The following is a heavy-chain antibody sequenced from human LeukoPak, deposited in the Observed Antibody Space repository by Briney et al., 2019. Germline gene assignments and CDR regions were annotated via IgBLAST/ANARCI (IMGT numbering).Heavy chain of an antibody. D-gene: IGHD6-6*01. Sequence: SETLSLTCTVSGDSISSYYCSWIRQPPGKGLEWIGYIYYSGSTNYNPSLKSRVTISVDTSKNQFSLKLSSVTAADTAVYYCARPMEAARPIPFDYWGQGTLVTVSS. J-gene: IGHJ4*02. V-gene: IGHV4-59*01. CDR3: ARPMEAARPIPFDY. CDR1: GDSISSYY. CDR2: IYYSGST.